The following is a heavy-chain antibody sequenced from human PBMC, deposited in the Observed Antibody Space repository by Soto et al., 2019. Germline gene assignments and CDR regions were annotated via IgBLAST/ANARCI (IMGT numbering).Heavy chain of an antibody. CDR1: GFTFRSYA. Sequence: QVWQVESGGGVVQAGRSLRLSCAASGFTFRSYAMHWVRQAPGKGLEWVAILSYDEIYKYYADSVKGRFTISRDNSKNTLYLQMNSLRTEDTAVYYCARALDFWSAYFDYWGQGPLVTVSS. J-gene: IGHJ4*02. D-gene: IGHD3-3*01. V-gene: IGHV3-30-3*01. CDR2: LSYDEIYK. CDR3: ARALDFWSAYFDY.